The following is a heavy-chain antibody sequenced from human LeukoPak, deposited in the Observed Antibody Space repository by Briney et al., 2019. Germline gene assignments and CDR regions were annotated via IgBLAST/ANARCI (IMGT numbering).Heavy chain of an antibody. D-gene: IGHD2-21*02. CDR2: ISGSGGST. Sequence: GGSLRLSCAASGFTFSSYAMSWVRQPPGKGLEWVSAISGSGGSTYYADSEKGRFTISRDNSKNTLYLQMNSLRAEDTAVYYCAKRGDGAFDAFDIWGQGTMVTVSS. CDR1: GFTFSSYA. CDR3: AKRGDGAFDAFDI. J-gene: IGHJ3*02. V-gene: IGHV3-23*01.